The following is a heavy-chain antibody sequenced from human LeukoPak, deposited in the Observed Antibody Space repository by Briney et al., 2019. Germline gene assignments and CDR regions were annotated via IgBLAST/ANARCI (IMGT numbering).Heavy chain of an antibody. CDR2: INTNTGNP. J-gene: IGHJ6*03. CDR3: ARDYYGSGNFYYMDV. V-gene: IGHV7-4-1*02. Sequence: ASVKVSCKASGYTFTTYAMNWVRQAPGQGLEWMGWINTNTGNPTYAQGFTGRFVFSLDTSVSTAYLQISSLKAEDTAVYYCARDYYGSGNFYYMDVWGKGTTVTVSS. D-gene: IGHD3-10*01. CDR1: GYTFTTYA.